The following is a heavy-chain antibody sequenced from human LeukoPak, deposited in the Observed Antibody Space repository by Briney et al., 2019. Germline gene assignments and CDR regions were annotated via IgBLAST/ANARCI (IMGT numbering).Heavy chain of an antibody. CDR2: FDPEDGET. Sequence: GASVKVSCKASGGTFSSYAISWVRQAPGQGLEWMGGFDPEDGETIYAQKFQGRVTMTEDTSTDTAYMELSSLRSEDTAVYYCATGPNLIAAASYFDYWGQGTLVTVSS. CDR3: ATGPNLIAAASYFDY. J-gene: IGHJ4*02. D-gene: IGHD6-13*01. V-gene: IGHV1-24*01. CDR1: GGTFSSYA.